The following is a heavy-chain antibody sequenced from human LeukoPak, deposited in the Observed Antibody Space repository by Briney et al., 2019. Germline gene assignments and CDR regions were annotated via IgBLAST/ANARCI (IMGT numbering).Heavy chain of an antibody. Sequence: GGSLRLSCAASGFTFSSYEMNWVRQAPGKGLEGVSYISRSGSSIYYANSVKGRVTISRDNAKNSLYLQMNSLRAEDTAVYYCARASVTTVTLDYWGQGTLVTVSS. CDR1: GFTFSSYE. D-gene: IGHD4-17*01. J-gene: IGHJ4*02. CDR2: ISRSGSSI. CDR3: ARASVTTVTLDY. V-gene: IGHV3-48*03.